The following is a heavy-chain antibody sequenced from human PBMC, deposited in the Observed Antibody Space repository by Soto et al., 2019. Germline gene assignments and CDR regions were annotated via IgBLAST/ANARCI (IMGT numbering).Heavy chain of an antibody. CDR2: IYYSGST. J-gene: IGHJ5*02. V-gene: IGHV4-31*03. CDR3: ATLYYDIQPGWFDP. D-gene: IGHD3-9*01. CDR1: GGPISSRGHY. Sequence: QVHLQESGPGLVKPSQTLSLTCTVSGGPISSRGHYWSWIRQHPGKGLEWIGYIYYSGSTYYNPSLKSRVTTSIDTSKNQFSLKSSSVTAADTAVYYCATLYYDIQPGWFDPWGQGTLVTVSS.